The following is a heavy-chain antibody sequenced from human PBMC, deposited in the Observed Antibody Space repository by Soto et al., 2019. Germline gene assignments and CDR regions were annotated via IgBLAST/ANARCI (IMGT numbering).Heavy chain of an antibody. CDR3: ARGQRFDP. CDR2: IYYTGNT. Sequence: PSETLSRTWIVSGGSISSGDLYGSWLRQPPGKGLEWIGYIYYTGNTYYNMSLENRATMSVDTSKNQYSLKLHSVTAADTAVYYCARGQRFDPWGRGTLVTVSS. V-gene: IGHV4-30-4*01. J-gene: IGHJ5*02. CDR1: GGSISSGDLY.